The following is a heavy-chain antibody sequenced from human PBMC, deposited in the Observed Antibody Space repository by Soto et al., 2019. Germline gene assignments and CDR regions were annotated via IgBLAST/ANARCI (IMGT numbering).Heavy chain of an antibody. CDR3: AKEGPGYSSSLPYYFDY. V-gene: IGHV3-30*18. J-gene: IGHJ4*02. CDR2: ISYDGSNK. CDR1: GYTFTGYY. D-gene: IGHD6-13*01. Sequence: SCKASGYTFTGYYMHWVRQAPGKGLEWVAVISYDGSNKYYADSVKGRFTISRDNSKNTLYLQMNSLRAEDTAVYYCAKEGPGYSSSLPYYFDYWGQGTLVTVSS.